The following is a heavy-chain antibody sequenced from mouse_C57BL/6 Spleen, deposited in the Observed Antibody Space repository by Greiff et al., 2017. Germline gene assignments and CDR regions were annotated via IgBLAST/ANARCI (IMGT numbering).Heavy chain of an antibody. D-gene: IGHD1-1*01. J-gene: IGHJ1*03. CDR2: IYPRDGST. Sequence: QVRLQQSDAELVKPGASVKISCKVSGYTFTDHTIHWMKQRPEQGLEWIGYIYPRDGSTKYNEKFKGKATLTADKSSSTAYMQLNSLTSEDSAVYFCARGGHYYGSSHWYFDVWGTGTTVTVSS. CDR1: GYTFTDHT. CDR3: ARGGHYYGSSHWYFDV. V-gene: IGHV1-78*01.